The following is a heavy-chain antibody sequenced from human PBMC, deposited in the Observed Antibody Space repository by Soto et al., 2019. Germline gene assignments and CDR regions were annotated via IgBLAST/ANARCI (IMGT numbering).Heavy chain of an antibody. J-gene: IGHJ6*04. CDR1: GYTFTSYY. V-gene: IGHV1-46*01. CDR2: INPSGGST. Sequence: GASVKVSCKASGYTFTSYYMHWVRQAPGQGLEWMGIINPSGGSTSYAQKFQGRVTMTRDTSTSTVYMELSSLRSEDTAVYYCARAGATSSGGSLIYYYYGMDVWRKGTTVTVSS. CDR3: ARAGATSSGGSLIYYYYGMDV. D-gene: IGHD2-15*01.